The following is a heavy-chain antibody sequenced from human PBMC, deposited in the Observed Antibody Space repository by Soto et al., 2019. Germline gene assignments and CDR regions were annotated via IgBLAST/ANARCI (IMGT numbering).Heavy chain of an antibody. J-gene: IGHJ4*02. CDR1: GGTITTGGHF. V-gene: IGHV4-31*03. D-gene: IGHD2-21*01. Sequence: QVQLQESGPGLVKASQTLSLTCTVSGGTITTGGHFWSWIRQYPGKGLEWIGYIYYSGTTHYNPSLTSRVTISIDTSKNQCSLNLSSVIAADTAVYYCARVVSGSYLDYWGQGTLVTVSS. CDR2: IYYSGTT. CDR3: ARVVSGSYLDY.